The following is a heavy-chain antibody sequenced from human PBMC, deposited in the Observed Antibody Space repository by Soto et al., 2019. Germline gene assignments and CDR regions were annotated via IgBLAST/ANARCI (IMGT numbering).Heavy chain of an antibody. CDR2: ISAYNGNT. CDR1: GYTFTSYG. Sequence: GASVKVSCKASGYTFTSYGISWVRQAPGQGLEWMGWISAYNGNTNYAQKLQGRVTMTTDTSTSTAYMELRSLRSDDTAVYYCARDRVAARYYYYCYGMDVWGQGTTVTVSS. J-gene: IGHJ6*02. CDR3: ARDRVAARYYYYCYGMDV. V-gene: IGHV1-18*01. D-gene: IGHD6-19*01.